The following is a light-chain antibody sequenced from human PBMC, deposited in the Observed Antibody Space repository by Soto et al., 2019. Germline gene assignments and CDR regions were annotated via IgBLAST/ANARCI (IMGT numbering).Light chain of an antibody. CDR1: TGAVTSRYY. Sequence: QTVVTQEPSLTVSPGGTVTLTCASSTGAVTSRYYPNWFQQKPGQAPRALIYSTSKKHSWTPARFSGSLLGGKAVLTLSGVQHEDEAEYYCLLSSGGESVVFGGGTKLTVL. CDR3: LLSSGGESVV. V-gene: IGLV7-43*01. J-gene: IGLJ2*01. CDR2: STS.